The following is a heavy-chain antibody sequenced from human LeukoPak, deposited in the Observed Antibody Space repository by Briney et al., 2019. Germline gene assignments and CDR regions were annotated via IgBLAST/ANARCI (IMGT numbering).Heavy chain of an antibody. Sequence: GGSLRLSRAASGFTFSSYGMHWVRQAPGKGLEWVAVISYDGSNKYYADSVKGRFTISRDNSKNTLYLQMGSLRAEDMAVYYCARGGGGTGDSAFDIWGQGTMVTVSS. CDR3: ARGGGGTGDSAFDI. J-gene: IGHJ3*02. CDR1: GFTFSSYG. CDR2: ISYDGSNK. D-gene: IGHD7-27*01. V-gene: IGHV3-30*03.